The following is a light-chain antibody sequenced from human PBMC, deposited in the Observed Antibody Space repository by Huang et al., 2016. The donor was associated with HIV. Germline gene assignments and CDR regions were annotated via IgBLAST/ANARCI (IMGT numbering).Light chain of an antibody. CDR3: QQYNDWPIT. J-gene: IGKJ3*01. Sequence: EIVMTQSPATLSVSPVERVTLSCRASQSVGGNLAWYQQKPGQPPRLVIFGASTRATGIPVRFRGSGSGTEFTLTITSPQSEDFAVYYCQQYNDWPITFGPGTKVDIK. CDR1: QSVGGN. V-gene: IGKV3-15*01. CDR2: GAS.